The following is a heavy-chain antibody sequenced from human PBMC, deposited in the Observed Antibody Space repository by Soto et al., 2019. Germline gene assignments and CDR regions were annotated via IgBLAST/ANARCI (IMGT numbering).Heavy chain of an antibody. J-gene: IGHJ3*02. V-gene: IGHV3-7*03. Sequence: GGSLRLSCAASGFTFSSYWMSWVRQAPGKGLEWVANIKQDGREKYYVDSVKGRFTISRDNAKNSLYLQMNSLRAEDTAVYYCARGGTLPITYYDFWSCSTLGQWRPPAGGRDAFDIWGQGTMVTVSS. D-gene: IGHD3-3*01. CDR1: GFTFSSYW. CDR3: ARGGTLPITYYDFWSCSTLGQWRPPAGGRDAFDI. CDR2: IKQDGREK.